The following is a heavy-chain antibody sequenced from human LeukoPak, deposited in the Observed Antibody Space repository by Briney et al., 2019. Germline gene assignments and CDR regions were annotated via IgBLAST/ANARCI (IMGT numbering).Heavy chain of an antibody. CDR3: ARKGDPGGDFDY. D-gene: IGHD2-21*02. CDR2: IYYSGST. V-gene: IGHV4-39*07. J-gene: IGHJ4*02. CDR1: GGSISSSSYY. Sequence: SETLSLTCTVSGGSISSSSYYWGWIRQPPGKGLEWIGSIYYSGSTYYNPSLKSRVTISVDTSKNQFSLKLSSVTAADTAVYYCARKGDPGGDFDYWGQGTLVTVSS.